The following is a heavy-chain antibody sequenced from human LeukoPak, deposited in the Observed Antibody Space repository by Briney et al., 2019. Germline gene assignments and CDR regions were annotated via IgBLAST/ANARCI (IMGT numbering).Heavy chain of an antibody. CDR1: GASISSYY. Sequence: SETLSLICIVSGASISSYYRSWIRQPPGKGLEWIGDIYYSGSIKYNPSLKSRVTMSVDTSKNQFSLKLSSVTAADTAIYYCARENPSGYYNRPIDYWGQGTLVTVSS. J-gene: IGHJ4*02. CDR3: ARENPSGYYNRPIDY. V-gene: IGHV4-59*01. D-gene: IGHD3-22*01. CDR2: IYYSGSI.